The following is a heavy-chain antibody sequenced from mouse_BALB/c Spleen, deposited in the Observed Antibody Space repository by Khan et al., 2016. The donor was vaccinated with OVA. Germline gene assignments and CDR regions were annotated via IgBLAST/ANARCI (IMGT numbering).Heavy chain of an antibody. V-gene: IGHV2-6-4*01. CDR1: GFSLSRYN. D-gene: IGHD2-14*01. J-gene: IGHJ4*01. CDR3: ARAYYRYDGYSAMDY. Sequence: QMQLEESGPGLVAPSQSLSITCTVSGFSLSRYNIHWVRQPPGKGLEWLGMIWGGGGTDYNSNLKSRMSIRKDKSKSQVLLKMNSLQTDDTAMYYCARAYYRYDGYSAMDYWGQGTSVTVSS. CDR2: IWGGGGT.